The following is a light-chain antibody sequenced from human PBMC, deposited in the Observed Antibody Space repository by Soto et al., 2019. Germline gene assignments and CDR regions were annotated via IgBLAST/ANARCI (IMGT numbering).Light chain of an antibody. J-gene: IGKJ1*01. V-gene: IGKV1-39*01. CDR2: AAS. CDR3: QQSYSTPQT. Sequence: DIQMTQSPSSRSGSVGDRVTITCRASQSISSYLNWYQQKPGKAPKLLIYAASSLQSGVPSRFSGSGSGTDFTLTISSLQPEDFAIYYCQQSYSTPQTFGQGTKVEIK. CDR1: QSISSY.